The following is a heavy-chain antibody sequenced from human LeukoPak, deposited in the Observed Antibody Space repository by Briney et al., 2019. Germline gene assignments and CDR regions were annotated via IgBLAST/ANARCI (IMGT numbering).Heavy chain of an antibody. CDR1: GFTFSSYW. V-gene: IGHV3-7*01. D-gene: IGHD3-22*01. Sequence: GGSLRLSCAASGFTFSSYWMSWVRQAPGKGLEWVANIKQDGSEKYYVDSVKGRFTISRDNAKNSLYLQMNSLRAEDTAVYYCARGVHDSSGYSYYYYYYMDVWGKGTTVTVSS. J-gene: IGHJ6*03. CDR3: ARGVHDSSGYSYYYYYYMDV. CDR2: IKQDGSEK.